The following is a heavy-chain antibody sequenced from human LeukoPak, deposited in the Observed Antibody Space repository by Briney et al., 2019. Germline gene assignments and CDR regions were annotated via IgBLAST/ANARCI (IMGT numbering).Heavy chain of an antibody. CDR3: ARPYSPARWGLAAADYYYMDV. CDR1: GYTFTSYY. J-gene: IGHJ6*03. D-gene: IGHD6-13*01. CDR2: INPNSGGT. Sequence: ASVTVSCKASGYTFTSYYIHWVLQAPGQGLEWMGWINPNSGGTNYAQKFQGRVTMTRDTSISTAYMELSRLRSDDTAVYYCARPYSPARWGLAAADYYYMDVWGKGTTVTVSS. V-gene: IGHV1-2*02.